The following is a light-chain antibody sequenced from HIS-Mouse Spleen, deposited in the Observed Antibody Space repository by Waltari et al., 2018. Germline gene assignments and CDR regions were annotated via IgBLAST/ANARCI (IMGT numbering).Light chain of an antibody. Sequence: QSALTQPASVSGSPGQSITISCTGPSSDVGRYNLFSWYQQHPGKAPKLMIYEGSKRPSGVSNRFSGSKSGNTASLTISGLQAEDEADYYCCSYAGSSTWVFGGGTKLTVL. CDR3: CSYAGSSTWV. V-gene: IGLV2-23*01. CDR2: EGS. CDR1: SSDVGRYNL. J-gene: IGLJ3*02.